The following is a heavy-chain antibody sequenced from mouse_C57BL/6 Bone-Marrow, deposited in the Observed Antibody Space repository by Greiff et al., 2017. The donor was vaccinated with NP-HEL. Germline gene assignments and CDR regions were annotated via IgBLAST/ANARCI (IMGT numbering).Heavy chain of an antibody. CDR1: GFSLTSYG. Sequence: VKLVESGPGLVQPSQSLSITCTVSGFSLTSYGVHWVRQSPGKGLEWLGVIWSGGSTDYNAAFISRLSISKDNSKSQVFFKMNSLQADDTAIYYCARRGYGKPYFDYWGQGTTLTVSS. J-gene: IGHJ2*01. CDR2: IWSGGST. D-gene: IGHD2-1*01. V-gene: IGHV2-2*01. CDR3: ARRGYGKPYFDY.